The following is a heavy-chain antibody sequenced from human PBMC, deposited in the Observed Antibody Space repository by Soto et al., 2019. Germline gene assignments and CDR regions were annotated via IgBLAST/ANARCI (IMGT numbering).Heavy chain of an antibody. CDR1: GFLISSGNY. CDR3: ARARWYDAFNA. J-gene: IGHJ3*01. Sequence: PSETLSLTCAVSGFLISSGNYWGWIRKPPGKGLEWIGSTYHGGNTYYKPSLRGRVTISVDVSKNQFSLKLSSATAADTAVYYCARARWYDAFNAWGQGTVVTVSS. D-gene: IGHD2-15*01. V-gene: IGHV4-38-2*01. CDR2: TYHGGNT.